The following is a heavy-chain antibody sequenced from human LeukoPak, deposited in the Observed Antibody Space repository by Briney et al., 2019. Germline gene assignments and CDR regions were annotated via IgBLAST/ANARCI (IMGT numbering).Heavy chain of an antibody. CDR2: IYVSGTT. CDR3: ARTNDFWTGCYEK. D-gene: IGHD3/OR15-3a*01. CDR1: GGSISSGSYY. Sequence: SQTLSLTCTVSGGSISSGSYYWSWIRQPAGKGLEWIGRIYVSGTTDYNPSLESRVTIFKDMSKNQLFLRLSSVTAADTAVYYCARTNDFWTGCYEKWGRGTLVTVSS. J-gene: IGHJ4*02. V-gene: IGHV4-61*02.